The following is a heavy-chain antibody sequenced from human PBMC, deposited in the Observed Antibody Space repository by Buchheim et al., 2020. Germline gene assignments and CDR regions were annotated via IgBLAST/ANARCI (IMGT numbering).Heavy chain of an antibody. CDR2: ISYDVSKK. CDR1: GFTFSSYG. D-gene: IGHD3-10*01. V-gene: IGHV3-30*18. J-gene: IGHJ6*02. CDR3: AKSRYHGSGSYVYYGMDV. Sequence: QVQLVESGGGVVQPGRSLRLSCAASGFTFSSYGMHWVRQAPGKGLEWVAVISYDVSKKYYADSVKGRFIISRDNSKSTLYLQMNSLRAEDTAVYYSAKSRYHGSGSYVYYGMDVWGQGTT.